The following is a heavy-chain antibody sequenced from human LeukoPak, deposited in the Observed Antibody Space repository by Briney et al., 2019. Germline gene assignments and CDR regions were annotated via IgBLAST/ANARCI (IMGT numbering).Heavy chain of an antibody. V-gene: IGHV5-51*01. CDR2: IYPGDSGP. CDR1: GYSFTSYC. CDR3: GKSGERGPPQNDVFGV. D-gene: IGHD1-26*01. J-gene: IGHJ3*01. Sequence: GESLKISCKVSGYSFTSYCIGWVRQMPGKGLEWMGIIYPGDSGPTYSPSFQGQVTISVDKSINTAYLQWSSLQASDTAMYYLGKSGERGPPQNDVFGVWGQGKMVTVST.